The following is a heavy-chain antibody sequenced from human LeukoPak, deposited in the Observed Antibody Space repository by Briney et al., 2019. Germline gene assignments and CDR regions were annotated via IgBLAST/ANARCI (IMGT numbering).Heavy chain of an antibody. CDR1: GFTFSSYT. CDR2: ITSTSDYI. Sequence: PGGSLRLSCAASGFTFSSYTMNWVRQAPGKGLEWVSSITSTSDYIYYADSVKGRFTISRDNSKNTLYLQMNSLRAEDTAVYYCARSPPGDIVVVPAANARGDYWGQGTLVTVSS. V-gene: IGHV3-21*01. CDR3: ARSPPGDIVVVPAANARGDY. J-gene: IGHJ4*02. D-gene: IGHD2-2*01.